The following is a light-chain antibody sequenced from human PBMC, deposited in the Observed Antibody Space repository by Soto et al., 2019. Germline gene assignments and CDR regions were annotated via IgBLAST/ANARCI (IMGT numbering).Light chain of an antibody. J-gene: IGKJ3*01. CDR3: QQYDNLPPFT. CDR1: HDISNY. Sequence: DIQMTQSPSSLSASVGDRVTITCQASHDISNYLNWYQQKPGKAPKLLIYDASNLETGVPSRFSGSGSGTDFTFTISSLQPDDVATYYCQQYDNLPPFTFGPGTKVNIK. CDR2: DAS. V-gene: IGKV1-33*01.